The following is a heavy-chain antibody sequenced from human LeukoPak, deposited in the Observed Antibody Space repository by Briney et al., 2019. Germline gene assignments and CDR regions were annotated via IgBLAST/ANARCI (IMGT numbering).Heavy chain of an antibody. D-gene: IGHD2-21*02. CDR3: ARGTAAGGSDAFDI. Sequence: GGSLRLSCAASGFTFSEYYMSWIRQSPGKGQEWVSYITYSGTTIYYADSVKGRFTISRDNAKSSLYLQMNSLRAEDTAVYYCARGTAAGGSDAFDIWGQGTMVTVSS. CDR1: GFTFSEYY. V-gene: IGHV3-11*04. J-gene: IGHJ3*02. CDR2: ITYSGTTI.